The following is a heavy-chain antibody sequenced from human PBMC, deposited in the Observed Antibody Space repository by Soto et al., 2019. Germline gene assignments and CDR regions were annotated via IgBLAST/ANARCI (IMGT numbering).Heavy chain of an antibody. Sequence: QERLVQSGAEVRKPGSSVKVSCKVTGGTSTRYAINWGRQAPGKGLEWMGGIVPMFGTSKYAKKFQGRVTITADTSTNIAYMELRSLRSEDTAVYYCNRGSEYDFWSGYLWGQGTLVSVSS. CDR3: NRGSEYDFWSGYL. CDR1: GGTSTRYA. J-gene: IGHJ4*02. D-gene: IGHD3-3*01. V-gene: IGHV1-69*06. CDR2: IVPMFGTS.